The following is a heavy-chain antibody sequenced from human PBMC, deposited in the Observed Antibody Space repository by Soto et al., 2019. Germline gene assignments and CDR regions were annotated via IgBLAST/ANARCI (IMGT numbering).Heavy chain of an antibody. CDR3: ARVPYGDYEYYYYYMDV. D-gene: IGHD4-17*01. CDR1: GFTFSDYY. V-gene: IGHV3-11*01. CDR2: ISSSGSTI. J-gene: IGHJ6*03. Sequence: GGSLRLSYAASGFTFSDYYMSWIRQAPGKGLEWVSYISSSGSTIYYADSVKGRFTISRDNAKNSLYLQMNSLRAEDTAVYYCARVPYGDYEYYYYYMDVWGKGTTVTVSS.